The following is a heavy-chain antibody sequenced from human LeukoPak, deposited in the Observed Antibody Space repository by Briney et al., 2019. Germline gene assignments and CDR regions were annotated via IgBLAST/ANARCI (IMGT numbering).Heavy chain of an antibody. Sequence: GGPLRLSCAASGFTFSSYAMSWVRQAPGKGLEWVSAISGSGGSTYYADSVKGRFTISRDNSKNTLYLQMNSLRAEDTAVYYCAKGPDDILTGYLTYWGQGTLVTVSS. J-gene: IGHJ4*02. V-gene: IGHV3-23*01. CDR2: ISGSGGST. CDR3: AKGPDDILTGYLTY. CDR1: GFTFSSYA. D-gene: IGHD3-9*01.